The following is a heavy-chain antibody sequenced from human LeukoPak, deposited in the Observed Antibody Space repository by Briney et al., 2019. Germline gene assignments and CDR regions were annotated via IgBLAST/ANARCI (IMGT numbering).Heavy chain of an antibody. D-gene: IGHD3-22*01. V-gene: IGHV3-11*01. CDR1: GFTFSDYY. Sequence: GGSLRLSCAASGFTFSDYYMSWIRQAPGKGLEWVSYISSSGSTIYYADSVKGRFTISRDNAKNSLYLQMNSLRAEDTAVYYCAAEWSSPEYYYDSSGYYYGDYWGQGTLVTVSS. J-gene: IGHJ4*02. CDR2: ISSSGSTI. CDR3: AAEWSSPEYYYDSSGYYYGDY.